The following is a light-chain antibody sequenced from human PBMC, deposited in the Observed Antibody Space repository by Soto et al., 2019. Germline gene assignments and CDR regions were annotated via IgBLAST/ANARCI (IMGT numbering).Light chain of an antibody. CDR3: QKYNTAPLT. CDR2: ATS. J-gene: IGKJ4*01. V-gene: IGKV1-27*01. Sequence: DVQMTQSPSSLSAFVGDRVTITCRASQGIAPYLAWFQQKPGKVPKLLIYATSTLQSGVPSRFSGSGSGTDFTLTISSLQPEDGATYYCQKYNTAPLTFGGGTKVEIE. CDR1: QGIAPY.